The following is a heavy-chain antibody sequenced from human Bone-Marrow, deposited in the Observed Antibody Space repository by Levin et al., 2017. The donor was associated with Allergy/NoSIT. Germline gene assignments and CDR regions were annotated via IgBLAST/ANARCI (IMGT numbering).Heavy chain of an antibody. J-gene: IGHJ4*02. Sequence: AGGSLRLSCAASGFTFSTYVMNWVRQAPGKGLEWISGVTKSGDNTYYTDSVKGRFTISRDNSNNMVYLQMNNLRDEDTAVYHCVTGIEGLWYLGYWGQGTLVTVSS. CDR1: GFTFSTYV. CDR2: VTKSGDNT. V-gene: IGHV3-23*01. D-gene: IGHD6-13*01. CDR3: VTGIEGLWYLGY.